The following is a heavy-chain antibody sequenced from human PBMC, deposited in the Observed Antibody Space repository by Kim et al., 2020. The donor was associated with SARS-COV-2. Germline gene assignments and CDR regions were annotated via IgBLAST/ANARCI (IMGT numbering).Heavy chain of an antibody. V-gene: IGHV4-4*07. CDR1: GGSISSYY. CDR2: IYTSGST. D-gene: IGHD6-13*01. J-gene: IGHJ5*02. Sequence: SETLSLTCTVSGGSISSYYWSWIRQPAGKGLEWIGRIYTSGSTNYNPSLKSRVTMSVDTSKNQFSLKLSSVTAADTAVYYCARDLYSRGLLTGWFDPWGQGTLVTVSS. CDR3: ARDLYSRGLLTGWFDP.